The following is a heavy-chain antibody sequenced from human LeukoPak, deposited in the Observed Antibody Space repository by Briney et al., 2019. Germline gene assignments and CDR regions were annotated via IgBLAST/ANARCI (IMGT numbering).Heavy chain of an antibody. J-gene: IGHJ4*02. CDR3: ARDPPRSPIAADSLEDS. Sequence: GGSLSLTCAASGFIISSYSMHWIRQAPGKGLEWVSSISSSSSYIYYADSVKGRFTISRDNAKNSLYLQMNSLRAEDTAVYYCARDPPRSPIAADSLEDSWGQGTLVTVSS. CDR1: GFIISSYS. D-gene: IGHD6-13*01. CDR2: ISSSSSYI. V-gene: IGHV3-21*01.